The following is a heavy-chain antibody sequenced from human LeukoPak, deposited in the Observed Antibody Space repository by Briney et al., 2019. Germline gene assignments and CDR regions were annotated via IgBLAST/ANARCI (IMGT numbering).Heavy chain of an antibody. Sequence: GASVKVSCKVSGYTLTELSMHWVRQAPGKGLEWMGGFDPEDGETIYAQKFQGRVTMTEDTSTDTAYMELGSLRSEDTAVYYCATLPFYGSGSYYTLPFDYWGQGTLVTVSS. D-gene: IGHD3-10*01. V-gene: IGHV1-24*01. CDR3: ATLPFYGSGSYYTLPFDY. CDR2: FDPEDGET. CDR1: GYTLTELS. J-gene: IGHJ4*02.